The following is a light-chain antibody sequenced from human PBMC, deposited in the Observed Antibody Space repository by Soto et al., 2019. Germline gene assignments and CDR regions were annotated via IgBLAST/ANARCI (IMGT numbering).Light chain of an antibody. CDR2: TAS. Sequence: DIQMTQSPSSLSASVGDSVTITCRASQAVRNDVGWYQQKPGRAPKRLIFTASILHSGVPSRFRGSGSRTDVTLTINSLQRADFATHYCLQHYTYPWTLCQGTKVEIK. J-gene: IGKJ1*01. CDR1: QAVRND. CDR3: LQHYTYPWT. V-gene: IGKV1-17*01.